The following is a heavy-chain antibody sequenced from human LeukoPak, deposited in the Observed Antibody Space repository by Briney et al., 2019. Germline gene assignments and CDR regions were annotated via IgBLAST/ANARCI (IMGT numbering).Heavy chain of an antibody. Sequence: SETLSLTCTVSGGSISSYYWSWIRQPPGKGLEWIGYIYYSGSTNYNPSLKSRVTISVDTSKNQFSLKLSSVTAADTAVYYCARRTYYYDSSGCYLLDYWGQGTLVTVSS. D-gene: IGHD3-22*01. J-gene: IGHJ4*02. CDR1: GGSISSYY. CDR2: IYYSGST. V-gene: IGHV4-59*01. CDR3: ARRTYYYDSSGCYLLDY.